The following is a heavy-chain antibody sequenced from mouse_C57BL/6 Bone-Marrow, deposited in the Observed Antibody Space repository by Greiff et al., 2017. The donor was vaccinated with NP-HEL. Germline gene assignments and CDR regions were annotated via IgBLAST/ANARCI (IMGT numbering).Heavy chain of an antibody. CDR3: ARSFITTVVATRAWFAY. CDR2: IHPNSGST. J-gene: IGHJ3*01. CDR1: GYTFTSYW. D-gene: IGHD1-1*01. V-gene: IGHV1-64*01. Sequence: QVQLQQPGAELVKPGASVKLSCKASGYTFTSYWMHWVKQRPGQGLEWIGMIHPNSGSTNYKEKFKSKATLTVDKSSSTAYMQLSSLTSEDSAVYYCARSFITTVVATRAWFAYWGQGTLVTVSA.